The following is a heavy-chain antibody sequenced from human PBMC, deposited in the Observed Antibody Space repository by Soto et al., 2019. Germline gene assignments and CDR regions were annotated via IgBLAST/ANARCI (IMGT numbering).Heavy chain of an antibody. CDR1: AGPLISYA. J-gene: IGHJ6*02. V-gene: IGHV1-69*01. CDR3: ARGGSGEWSDHYYGMDV. Sequence: SVKVSSSASAGPLISYAIIWVRQAPGQGLEWMGGIIPIFGTANYAQKFQGRVTITADESTSTAYMELSSLRSEDTAVYYCARGGSGEWSDHYYGMDVWGQGTTVTVS. CDR2: IIPIFGTA. D-gene: IGHD3-3*01.